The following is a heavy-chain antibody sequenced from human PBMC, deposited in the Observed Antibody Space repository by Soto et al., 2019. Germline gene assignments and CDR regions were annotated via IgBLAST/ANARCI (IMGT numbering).Heavy chain of an antibody. V-gene: IGHV4-4*07. CDR1: GGSISSDY. CDR3: AREPTTAGTVNWFDP. D-gene: IGHD6-13*01. J-gene: IGHJ5*02. Sequence: VQLQESGPGLVKPSETLSLICTVSGGSISSDYLSWIRQPAGKGLEWIGRVYTSGYSNSNPSLKSRVTMSVDTSKKQFSLNLSSVTAADTAVYYCAREPTTAGTVNWFDPWGQGTLVTASS. CDR2: VYTSGYS.